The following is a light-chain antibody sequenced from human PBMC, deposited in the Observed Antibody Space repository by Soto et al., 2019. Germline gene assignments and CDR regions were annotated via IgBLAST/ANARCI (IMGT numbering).Light chain of an antibody. Sequence: DIQMTQSPSSLSASLGDRVTITCRASQSISTSLNWYQQEPGKAPKLLIYSASSLQSGVPSRFSGSGSGTDFTLTISSLQPEDFATYYCQQGYNTLSPTFGQGTRLEIK. CDR1: QSISTS. J-gene: IGKJ5*01. CDR3: QQGYNTLSPT. CDR2: SAS. V-gene: IGKV1-39*01.